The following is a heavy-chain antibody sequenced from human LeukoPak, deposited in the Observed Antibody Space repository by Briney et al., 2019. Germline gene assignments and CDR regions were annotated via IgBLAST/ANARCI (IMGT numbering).Heavy chain of an antibody. D-gene: IGHD1-26*01. CDR2: IKQDGSEK. CDR1: GFTFSSYW. CDR3: ARKRGELLGGFDDY. V-gene: IGHV3-7*01. J-gene: IGHJ4*02. Sequence: GGSLRLSCAASGFTFSSYWMSWVRQAPGKGLEWVANIKQDGSEKYYVDSVKGRFTISSDNAKNSLYLQMNSLRAEDTAVYYCARKRGELLGGFDDYWGQGTLVTVSS.